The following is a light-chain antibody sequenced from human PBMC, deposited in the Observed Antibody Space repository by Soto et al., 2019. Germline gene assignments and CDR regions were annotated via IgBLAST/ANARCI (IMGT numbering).Light chain of an antibody. Sequence: EIVMTQSPATLSGSPWERATLSFTSSQSVSIKLAWYQQKPGQAPRLLIYDTSTRATGIPARFSGSGSGTDFTLTISSLQPEDVAAYYCQKYNSAPLTFGGGTKVDIK. CDR2: DTS. CDR1: QSVSIK. CDR3: QKYNSAPLT. J-gene: IGKJ4*01. V-gene: IGKV3-15*01.